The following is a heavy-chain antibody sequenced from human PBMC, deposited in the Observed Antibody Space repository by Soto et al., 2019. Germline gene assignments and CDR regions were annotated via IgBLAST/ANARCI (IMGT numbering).Heavy chain of an antibody. D-gene: IGHD6-13*01. J-gene: IGHJ5*02. CDR1: GYTFINYY. CDR2: INPMGGST. V-gene: IGHV1-46*03. Sequence: QEQLVQSGAEVKEPGASVKVSCKASGYTFINYYIHWVRQAPGQGLEWMAIINPMGGSTNYAQEFQGRVTLTSDTSTSTVYIELRSLRFEDTDLFYCARDLAAGDLWGQGTLVTVSS. CDR3: ARDLAAGDL.